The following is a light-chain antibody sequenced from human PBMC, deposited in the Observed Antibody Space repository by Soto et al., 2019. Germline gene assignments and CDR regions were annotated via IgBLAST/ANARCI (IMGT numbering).Light chain of an antibody. CDR1: QSVSSN. Sequence: EIVMTQSPATLSVSPGERATLSCRASQSVSSNLAWYQQKPGQAARLLLYDASTRANGIPARFSGSGSGTELTLTISSLEPEDSAVYYCQQRNIWPPVTFGHGTRLEIK. J-gene: IGKJ5*01. CDR2: DAS. V-gene: IGKV3-15*01. CDR3: QQRNIWPPVT.